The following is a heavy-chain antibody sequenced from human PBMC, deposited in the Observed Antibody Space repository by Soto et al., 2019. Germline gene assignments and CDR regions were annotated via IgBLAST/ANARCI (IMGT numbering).Heavy chain of an antibody. Sequence: GGSLRLSCAASGFTFSSYAMSWVRQAPGKGLEWVSAIRGSGGSTYYADSVKGRFTISRDNSKNTLYLQMNSLRAEDTAVYYCAKPPHSSSWYNPAFDIWGQGTMVTVSS. J-gene: IGHJ3*02. CDR1: GFTFSSYA. V-gene: IGHV3-23*01. D-gene: IGHD6-13*01. CDR2: IRGSGGST. CDR3: AKPPHSSSWYNPAFDI.